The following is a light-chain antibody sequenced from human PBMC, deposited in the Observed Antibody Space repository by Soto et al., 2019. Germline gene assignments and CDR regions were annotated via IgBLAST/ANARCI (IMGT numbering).Light chain of an antibody. CDR1: QSVSSTY. J-gene: IGKJ5*01. CDR3: QQYSASPIS. Sequence: EVVLTQSPGTLSLSPGERATLSCRASQSVSSTYLTWYQQRPGQAPRLVIYGGSRRATGIPDRFSGSGSGTDFTLTISRLEPEDFAVYYCQQYSASPISVGQGTRLEIK. CDR2: GGS. V-gene: IGKV3-20*01.